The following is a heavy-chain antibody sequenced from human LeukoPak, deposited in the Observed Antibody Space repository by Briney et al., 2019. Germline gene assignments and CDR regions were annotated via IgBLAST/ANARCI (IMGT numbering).Heavy chain of an antibody. CDR3: AKGGWTLPFDP. CDR1: GFTFGKYW. D-gene: IGHD3/OR15-3a*01. J-gene: IGHJ5*02. V-gene: IGHV3-23*01. CDR2: IGTMGGST. Sequence: GGSLRLSCVASGFTFGKYWMSWVRQAPGQGLEWVSTIGTMGGSTTYADSVRGRFTISRDNSKNTLSLHMNSLRSEDTGVYYCAKGGWTLPFDPWGQGTLVTVSS.